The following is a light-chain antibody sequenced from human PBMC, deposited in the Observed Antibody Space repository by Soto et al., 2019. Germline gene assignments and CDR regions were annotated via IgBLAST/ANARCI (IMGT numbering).Light chain of an antibody. J-gene: IGKJ1*01. CDR2: GAS. CDR1: QSVSSNN. Sequence: EIVLTQSPGTLSLSPGKRATLSCRASQSVSSNNLAWYQQTPGQAPRLLIFGASNRAAGIPDRFSGSGSGTDFTLTISRLEPEDFAVYYCQQYGSSPTFGQGTKVDIK. V-gene: IGKV3-20*01. CDR3: QQYGSSPT.